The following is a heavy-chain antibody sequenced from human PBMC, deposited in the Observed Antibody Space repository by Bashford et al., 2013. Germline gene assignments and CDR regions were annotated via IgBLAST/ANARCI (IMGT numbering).Heavy chain of an antibody. J-gene: IGHJ6*03. Sequence: SSETLSLTCTVSGGSISSYYWSWIRQPPGKGLEWIGYIYYSGSTNYNPSLKSRVTISVDTSKNQFSLKLSSVTAADAAVYYCARVGYYGVYYYMDVVGQRDHGHRLL. CDR1: GGSISSYY. CDR3: ARVGYYGVYYYMDV. D-gene: IGHD3-22*01. CDR2: IYYSGST. V-gene: IGHV4-59*01.